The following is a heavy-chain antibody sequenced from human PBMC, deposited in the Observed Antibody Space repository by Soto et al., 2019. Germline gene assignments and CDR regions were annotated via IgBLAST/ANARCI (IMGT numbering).Heavy chain of an antibody. D-gene: IGHD2-15*01. V-gene: IGHV4-59*01. CDR2: MYYSGST. CDR1: GGPISSDY. J-gene: IGHJ4*02. CDR3: ARVRYCSGGSCYSGSNFDY. Sequence: SETLSLTCTVSGGPISSDYWSWIRQPPGKGLEWIGYMYYSGSTDYNPSLKSRVTISLDTSKNQFSLKLSSVTAAVTAVYYCARVRYCSGGSCYSGSNFDYWGQGTLVTVSS.